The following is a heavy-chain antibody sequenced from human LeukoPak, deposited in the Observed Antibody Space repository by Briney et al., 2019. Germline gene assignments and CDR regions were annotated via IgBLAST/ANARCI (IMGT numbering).Heavy chain of an antibody. D-gene: IGHD6-19*01. CDR1: GYTLTELS. V-gene: IGHV1-24*01. J-gene: IGHJ4*02. CDR3: ATDSQWLVPFTY. Sequence: ASVKVSCKVSGYTLTELSMHWVRQAPGKGLEWMGGSDPEDGETIYAQKFQGRVTMTEDTSTDTAYMELSSLRSEDTAVYYCATDSQWLVPFTYWGQGTLVTVSS. CDR2: SDPEDGET.